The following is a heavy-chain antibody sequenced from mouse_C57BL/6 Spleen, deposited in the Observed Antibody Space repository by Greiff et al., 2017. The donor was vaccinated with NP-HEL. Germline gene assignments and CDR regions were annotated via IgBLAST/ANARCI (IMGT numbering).Heavy chain of an antibody. CDR1: GYAFSSSW. CDR2: IYPGDGDT. J-gene: IGHJ1*03. Sequence: VMLVESGPELVKPGASVKISCKASGYAFSSSWMNWVKQRPGKGLEWIGRIYPGDGDTNYNGKFKGKATLTADKSSSTAYMQLSSLTSEDSAVYFCARSSFITTVPHWYFDVWGTGTTVTVSS. D-gene: IGHD1-1*01. V-gene: IGHV1-82*01. CDR3: ARSSFITTVPHWYFDV.